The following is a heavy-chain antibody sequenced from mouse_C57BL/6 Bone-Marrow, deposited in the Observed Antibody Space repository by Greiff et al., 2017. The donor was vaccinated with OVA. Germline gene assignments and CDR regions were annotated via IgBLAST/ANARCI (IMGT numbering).Heavy chain of an antibody. D-gene: IGHD2-4*01. V-gene: IGHV1-4*01. CDR2: INPSSGYT. Sequence: VQLQQSGAELARPGASVKMSCKASGYTFTSYTMHWVKQRPGQGLEWIGYINPSSGYTKYNQKFKDKATLTAYKSSSTAYMQLSSLTSEDSAVYYCDKRGLNDYFAYWGQGTLVTVSA. CDR1: GYTFTSYT. CDR3: DKRGLNDYFAY. J-gene: IGHJ3*01.